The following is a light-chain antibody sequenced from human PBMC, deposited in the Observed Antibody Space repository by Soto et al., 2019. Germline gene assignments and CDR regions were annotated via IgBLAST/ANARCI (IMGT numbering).Light chain of an antibody. Sequence: DIVLTQSPGTLSLSPGERATLSCRSSQSVSSNFLAWYQQKPGQAPRLLIYGASTRATGIPARFSGSGSGTDFTLTISRLEPEDFVVYYCQQYGSSFPTFGQGTKVDIK. CDR1: QSVSSNF. J-gene: IGKJ1*01. CDR2: GAS. CDR3: QQYGSSFPT. V-gene: IGKV3-20*01.